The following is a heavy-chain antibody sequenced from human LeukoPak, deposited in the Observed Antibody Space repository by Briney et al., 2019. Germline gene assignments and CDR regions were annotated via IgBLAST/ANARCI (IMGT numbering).Heavy chain of an antibody. D-gene: IGHD2-21*02. J-gene: IGHJ4*02. CDR1: GYTLTEVS. Sequence: ASVKVSCKVSGYTLTEVSMHWLRQAPGKGPEWMGGFDPEDGETIYGQKFQARLTMSEDSSTGTAYMELRSLRSDDTAVYYCARDPSIIYCGGDCYSLDYWGQGTLVTVSS. V-gene: IGHV1-24*01. CDR3: ARDPSIIYCGGDCYSLDY. CDR2: FDPEDGET.